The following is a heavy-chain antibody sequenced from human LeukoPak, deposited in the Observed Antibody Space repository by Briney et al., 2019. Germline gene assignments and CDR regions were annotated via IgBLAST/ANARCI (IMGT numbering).Heavy chain of an antibody. V-gene: IGHV1-18*04. CDR3: ARDPPIVGATHFDH. CDR2: ISAYNGNT. J-gene: IGHJ4*02. CDR1: GYTFTSYY. D-gene: IGHD1-26*01. Sequence: ASVKVSCKASGYTFTSYYMHWVRQAPGQGLEWMGWISAYNGNTNYAQKLQGRVTMTTDTSTSTAYMELRSLRSEDTAVYYCARDPPIVGATHFDHWGQGTLVTVSS.